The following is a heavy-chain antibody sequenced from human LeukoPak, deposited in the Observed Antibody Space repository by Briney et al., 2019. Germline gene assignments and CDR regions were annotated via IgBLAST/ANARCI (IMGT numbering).Heavy chain of an antibody. CDR3: AHSLLPITIFGVLIIPYNWFDP. J-gene: IGHJ5*02. CDR1: GFSLSTSGVG. Sequence: SGPTLVNPTQTLTLTCTFSGFSLSTSGVGVGWIRQPPGKALEWLALIYWNDDKRYSPSLKSRLTITKDTSKNQVVLTMTNMDPVDTATYYCAHSLLPITIFGVLIIPYNWFDPWGQGTLVTVSS. V-gene: IGHV2-5*01. D-gene: IGHD3-3*01. CDR2: IYWNDDK.